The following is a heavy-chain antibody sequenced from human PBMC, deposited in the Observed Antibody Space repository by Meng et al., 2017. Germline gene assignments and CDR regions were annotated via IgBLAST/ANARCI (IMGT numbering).Heavy chain of an antibody. CDR2: IYTSGST. CDR3: ATGIAAAGLYYFDY. D-gene: IGHD6-13*01. Sequence: HGFVSPSYPLAPPSTVSAGPIRSYYWRWMRQPAGKGLEWIGRIYTSGSTNYNPSLKSRVTMSVDTSKNQFSLKLSSVAAADTAVYYCATGIAAAGLYYFDYWGQGTLVTVSS. V-gene: IGHV4-4*07. CDR1: AGPIRSYY. J-gene: IGHJ4*02.